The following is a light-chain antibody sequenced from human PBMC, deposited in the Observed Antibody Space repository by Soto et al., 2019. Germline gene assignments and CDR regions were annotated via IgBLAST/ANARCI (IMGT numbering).Light chain of an antibody. Sequence: VMTQSPATLTVSPGERSTLSCRASQSVTTNLAWYQQRPGQAPRLLIYGASTRATGIPARFSGSGSGTEFTLTISSLQSEDFAVYYCQQYNNWPRTFGQGTKV. V-gene: IGKV3-15*01. J-gene: IGKJ1*01. CDR3: QQYNNWPRT. CDR1: QSVTTN. CDR2: GAS.